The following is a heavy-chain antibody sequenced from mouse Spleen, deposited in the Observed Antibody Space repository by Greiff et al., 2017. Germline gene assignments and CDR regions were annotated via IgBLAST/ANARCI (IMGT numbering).Heavy chain of an antibody. CDR2: INPNNGGT. CDR1: GYTFTDYY. D-gene: IGHD2-14*01. J-gene: IGHJ3*01. V-gene: IGHV1-22*01. CDR3: ERGEVRRAWVAY. Sequence: EVQLQESGPELVKPGASVKMSCKASGYTFTDYYMHWVKQSPGKSLEWIGYINPNNGGTSYNQKFKGKATLTVNKSSSTAYMELRSLTSEDCADYYCERGEVRRAWVAYWGQGTLVTVSA.